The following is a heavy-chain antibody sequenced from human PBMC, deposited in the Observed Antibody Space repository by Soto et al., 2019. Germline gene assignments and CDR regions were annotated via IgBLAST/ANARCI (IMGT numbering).Heavy chain of an antibody. V-gene: IGHV3-23*01. CDR3: AKDPLNDYGDYEPFDY. CDR1: GFTFSSYA. Sequence: EVQLLESGGGLVQPGGSLRLSCAASGFTFSSYAMSWVRQAPGKGLEWVSAISGSGGSTDYADSVKGRFTISRDNSKNTLYLQMNSMRAEDTAVYYCAKDPLNDYGDYEPFDYWGQGTLVTVSS. J-gene: IGHJ4*02. CDR2: ISGSGGST. D-gene: IGHD4-17*01.